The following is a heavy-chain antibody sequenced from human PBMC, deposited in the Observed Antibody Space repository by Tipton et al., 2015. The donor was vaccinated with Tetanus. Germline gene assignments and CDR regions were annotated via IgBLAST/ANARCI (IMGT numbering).Heavy chain of an antibody. CDR3: ARSADNWFDP. CDR2: VYYNGNS. J-gene: IGHJ5*01. CDR1: DGSSRNYY. V-gene: IGHV4-59*04. Sequence: TLSLTCSVSDGSSRNYYWSWIRQPPGKGLEWIGNVYYNGNSLENPSLKGRVTLSLDKSKNQFSLKLRSVTAADTALYYCARSADNWFDPWGQGILVTVSS.